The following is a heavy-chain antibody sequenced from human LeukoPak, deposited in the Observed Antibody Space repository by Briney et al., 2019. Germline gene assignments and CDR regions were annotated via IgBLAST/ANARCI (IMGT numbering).Heavy chain of an antibody. Sequence: GRSLRLSCAASGFTFNSYAMSWVRQAPGKGLEWVSAISGSGGTTYYADSVKGRFTISRDNSKNTLYLQMNSLRAEDTATYYCAKLEGTIAVPYWGQGTLVIVSS. V-gene: IGHV3-23*01. D-gene: IGHD1-7*01. CDR2: ISGSGGTT. J-gene: IGHJ4*02. CDR1: GFTFNSYA. CDR3: AKLEGTIAVPY.